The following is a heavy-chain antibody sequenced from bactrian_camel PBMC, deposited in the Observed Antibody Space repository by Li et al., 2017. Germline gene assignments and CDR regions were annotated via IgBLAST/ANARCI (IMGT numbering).Heavy chain of an antibody. D-gene: IGHD6*01. CDR2: LDSDGST. J-gene: IGHJ4*01. Sequence: VQLVESGGGSVQAGGSLRLSCVASGSTVSTVSMGWFRQAPGKEREGVASLDSDGSTTYDDSVKGRFTISFDGAKNTLYLQMNSLKPEDSAMYYCAADVLAGIQDPPSNFQFWGQGTQVTVS. V-gene: IGHV3S53*01. CDR3: AADVLAGIQDPPSNFQF. CDR1: GSTVSTVS.